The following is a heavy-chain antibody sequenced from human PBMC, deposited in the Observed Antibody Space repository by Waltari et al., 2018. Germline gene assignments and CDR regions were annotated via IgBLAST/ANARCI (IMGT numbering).Heavy chain of an antibody. J-gene: IGHJ6*02. V-gene: IGHV3-33*01. CDR2: IWYDGSKK. D-gene: IGHD1-26*01. CDR3: ARDQYGESFYYAMNV. CDR1: GFSFTNYG. Sequence: QEKLVESGGGVVQSGRSLKLSCEASGFSFTNYGMHWVRQAPGKGREGGAIIWYDGSKKYYADSVKGRFDISRDNARNTLYRQMDSLRAEDTAVYFCARDQYGESFYYAMNVWGQGTAVTVSS.